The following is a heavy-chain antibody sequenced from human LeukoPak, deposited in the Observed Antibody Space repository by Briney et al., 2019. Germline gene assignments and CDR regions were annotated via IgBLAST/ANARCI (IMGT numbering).Heavy chain of an antibody. J-gene: IGHJ4*02. Sequence: GGSLRLSCAASGFTFDDYGMSWVRQAPGKGLEWVSGINWNGGSTGYADSVKGRFTISRDNSKNTLYLQMNSLRAEDTAVYYCANMYYYDSSGYSGRWGQGTLVTVSS. CDR1: GFTFDDYG. CDR2: INWNGGST. V-gene: IGHV3-20*04. D-gene: IGHD3-22*01. CDR3: ANMYYYDSSGYSGR.